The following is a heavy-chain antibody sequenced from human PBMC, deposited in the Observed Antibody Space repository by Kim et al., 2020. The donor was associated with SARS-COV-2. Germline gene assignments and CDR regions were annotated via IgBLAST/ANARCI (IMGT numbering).Heavy chain of an antibody. CDR2: IYYSRST. CDR1: GGSISSSSYY. V-gene: IGHV4-39*07. Sequence: SETLSLTCTVSGGSISSSSYYWGWIRQPPGKGLEWIGSIYYSRSTYYNPSLKSRVTISVDTSKNQFSLKLSSVTAADTAVYYCARDLQQLVSGQFDYWGQGTLVTVSS. D-gene: IGHD6-13*01. CDR3: ARDLQQLVSGQFDY. J-gene: IGHJ4*02.